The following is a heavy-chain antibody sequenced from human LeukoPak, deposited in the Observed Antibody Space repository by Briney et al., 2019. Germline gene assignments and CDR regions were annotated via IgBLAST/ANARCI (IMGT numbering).Heavy chain of an antibody. D-gene: IGHD6-13*01. Sequence: GGSLRLSCAASGFTFSSYGLHWVRQAPGKGLEWVAVISYDGSNKYYADSVNGRLTISRDNSKNTLYLQMNSLRAEDTAVYYCANTPYSEPHIDYWGQGTLVTVSS. V-gene: IGHV3-30*18. J-gene: IGHJ4*02. CDR1: GFTFSSYG. CDR2: ISYDGSNK. CDR3: ANTPYSEPHIDY.